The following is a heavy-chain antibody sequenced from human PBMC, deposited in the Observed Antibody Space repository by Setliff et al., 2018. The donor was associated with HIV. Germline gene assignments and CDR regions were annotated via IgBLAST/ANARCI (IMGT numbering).Heavy chain of an antibody. CDR3: ASLQGSSGPLFDY. CDR1: GYSISSDYC. V-gene: IGHV4-38-2*01. D-gene: IGHD3-22*01. Sequence: SETLSLTCAVSGYSISSDYCWGWRWQPPGKGLEWIGSIYHSENTYYNPPLKSRVTISVDTSKNHFSLMLRSVTAADAAVYYCASLQGSSGPLFDYWGQGTLVTVSS. J-gene: IGHJ4*02. CDR2: IYHSENT.